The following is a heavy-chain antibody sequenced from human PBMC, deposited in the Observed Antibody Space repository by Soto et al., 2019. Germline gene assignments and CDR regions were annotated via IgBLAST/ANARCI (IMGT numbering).Heavy chain of an antibody. CDR2: INRDGSKK. D-gene: IGHD6-13*01. CDR1: GFTLSAYW. J-gene: IGHJ3*02. CDR3: ARDVSPGSSSLYLDAFDI. V-gene: IGHV3-7*05. Sequence: EVHLEESGGDLFQPGGSLRLSCAASGFTLSAYWMTWVRQAPGKGLEWVANINRDGSKKSYLDSVRGRFTISRDNVGNSLYLQMDSLRADDTALYYCARDVSPGSSSLYLDAFDIWGQGTMVTVSS.